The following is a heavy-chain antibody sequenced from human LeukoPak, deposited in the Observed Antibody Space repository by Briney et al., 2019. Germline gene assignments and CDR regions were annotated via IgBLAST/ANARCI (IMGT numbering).Heavy chain of an antibody. CDR2: INPSGGST. CDR3: ARGSRYYDSSGYYFDY. Sequence: ASVKVSRKASGYTFTSYYMHWVRQAPGQGLEWMGIINPSGGSTSYAQKFQGRVTMTRDTSTSTVYMELSSLRSEDTAVYYCARGSRYYDSSGYYFDYWGQGTLVTVSS. V-gene: IGHV1-46*01. CDR1: GYTFTSYY. D-gene: IGHD3-22*01. J-gene: IGHJ4*02.